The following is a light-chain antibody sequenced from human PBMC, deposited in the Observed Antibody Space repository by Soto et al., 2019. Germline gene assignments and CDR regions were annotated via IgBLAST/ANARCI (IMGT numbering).Light chain of an antibody. Sequence: DIQMTQSPSTLSASVGDRVTMTCRASQYISSWVAWYQQKPGQAPKLLIYKASSLENVVPSRFSGSGSGTEFPLTISSLQPDDFAIYYCQRYNDSPWTFGQGTKVE. CDR3: QRYNDSPWT. CDR2: KAS. V-gene: IGKV1-5*03. CDR1: QYISSW. J-gene: IGKJ1*01.